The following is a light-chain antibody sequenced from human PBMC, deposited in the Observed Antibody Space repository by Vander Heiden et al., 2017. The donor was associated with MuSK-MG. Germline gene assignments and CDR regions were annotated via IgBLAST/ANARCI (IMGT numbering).Light chain of an antibody. CDR3: SSYAGSSLV. V-gene: IGLV2-11*01. J-gene: IGLJ3*02. CDR2: DVN. Sequence: QSALTQPRPVAGSPGQSVTISCTGTNSDVGSYDYVSWYHQPPGKAPNLIIYDVNKRPSGVPDRFSGSKSGTTASPTISGLQAEDDSYYHSSSYAGSSLVFGGGTKVTVL. CDR1: NSDVGSYDY.